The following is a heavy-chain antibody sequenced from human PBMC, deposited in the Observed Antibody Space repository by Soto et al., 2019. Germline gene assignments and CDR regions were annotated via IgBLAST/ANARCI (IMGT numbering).Heavy chain of an antibody. CDR2: INSDGSST. D-gene: IGHD3-22*01. CDR1: GFTFSSYW. CDR3: ARVLVYYDSSGYWIRASDY. V-gene: IGHV3-74*01. Sequence: GGSLRLSCAASGFTFSSYWMHWVRQAPGKGLVWVSRINSDGSSTSYADSVKGRFTISRDNAKNTLYLQMNSLRAEDTAVYYCARVLVYYDSSGYWIRASDYWGQGTLVTVSS. J-gene: IGHJ4*02.